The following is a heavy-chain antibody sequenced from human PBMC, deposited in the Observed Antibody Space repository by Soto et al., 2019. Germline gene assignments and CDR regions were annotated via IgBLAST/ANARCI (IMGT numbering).Heavy chain of an antibody. V-gene: IGHV6-1*01. CDR2: TYYRSKWYN. Sequence: SQTLSLTCAXSGDSVSSNSAAWNWIRQSPSRGLEWLGRTYYRSKWYNDYAVSVKSRITINPDTSKNQFSLQLNPVTPEDTAVYYCARQWLVIKMNWFDPWGRGTLVTVS. D-gene: IGHD6-19*01. CDR3: ARQWLVIKMNWFDP. J-gene: IGHJ5*02. CDR1: GDSVSSNSAA.